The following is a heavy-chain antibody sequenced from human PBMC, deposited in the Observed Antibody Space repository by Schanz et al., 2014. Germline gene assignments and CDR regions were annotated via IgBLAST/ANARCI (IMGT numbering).Heavy chain of an antibody. CDR3: ARDRLECGAECYSVEVFEI. J-gene: IGHJ4*02. Sequence: QVQLVQSGAEVKKPGASVKVSCKASGYTFTSYGINWVRQAPGQGLEWLGWISGSNGNTNYTQKFQGRVTMTIDPYTSTAYMELSGLRSEDTAVYYCARDRLECGAECYSVEVFEIWGQGTLVIVSS. CDR2: ISGSNGNT. D-gene: IGHD2-21*01. CDR1: GYTFTSYG. V-gene: IGHV1-18*01.